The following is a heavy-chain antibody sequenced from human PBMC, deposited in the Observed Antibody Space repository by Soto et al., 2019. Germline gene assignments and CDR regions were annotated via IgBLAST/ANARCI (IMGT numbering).Heavy chain of an antibody. CDR1: GFIFGDYA. D-gene: IGHD1-1*01. V-gene: IGHV3-11*01. CDR3: VRWWNGFDY. Sequence: QVRLVESGGDLVKPGGSLRLSCVGSGFIFGDYAMGWIRQAPGKGLEWISYISLSGYVTFDADSVKGRFTFSRDNAKNSIYVEMNSLTPGDTAVYYCVRWWNGFDYWGQGTLFTVSS. J-gene: IGHJ4*02. CDR2: ISLSGYVT.